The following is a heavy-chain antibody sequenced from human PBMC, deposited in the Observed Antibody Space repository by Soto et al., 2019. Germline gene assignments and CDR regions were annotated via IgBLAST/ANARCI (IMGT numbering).Heavy chain of an antibody. CDR3: ALGRKDGYNHYWYFDL. Sequence: SVKVSCKASGGTFSSYAISWVRQAPGQGLEWMGGIIPIFGTANYAQKFQGRVTITADKSTSTAYMELSSLRSEDTAVYYCALGRKDGYNHYWYFDLWGRGTLVTVSS. J-gene: IGHJ2*01. D-gene: IGHD5-12*01. CDR1: GGTFSSYA. CDR2: IIPIFGTA. V-gene: IGHV1-69*06.